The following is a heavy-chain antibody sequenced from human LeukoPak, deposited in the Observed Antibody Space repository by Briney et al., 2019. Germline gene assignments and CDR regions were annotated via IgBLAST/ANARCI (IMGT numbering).Heavy chain of an antibody. CDR3: ASYGSGSHDY. CDR2: ITTKAEGGTT. D-gene: IGHD3-10*01. J-gene: IGHJ4*02. V-gene: IGHV3-15*01. Sequence: GGSLRLSCAASAFSLNAYNMNWVRQAPGKGLEWVGRITTKAEGGTTDYAAPVKGRFSISRDDSKNTVYLQMNSLKTEDTAVYYCASYGSGSHDYWGQGSLVTVSS. CDR1: AFSLNAYN.